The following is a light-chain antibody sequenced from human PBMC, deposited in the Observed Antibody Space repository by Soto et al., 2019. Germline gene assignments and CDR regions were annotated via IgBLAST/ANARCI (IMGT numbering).Light chain of an antibody. CDR3: QQYGSSPPIT. CDR2: GAS. J-gene: IGKJ5*01. V-gene: IGKV3-20*01. Sequence: ETVLTQSPGTLSLSPGERATLSCRASQSVSSNLAWCQQKPGQAPRLLIYGASSRATGIPDRFSGSGSGTDFTLTISRLEPEDFAVYYCQQYGSSPPITFGQGTRLEIK. CDR1: QSVSSN.